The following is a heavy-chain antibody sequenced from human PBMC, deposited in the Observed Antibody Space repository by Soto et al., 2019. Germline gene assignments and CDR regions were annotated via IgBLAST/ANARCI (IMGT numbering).Heavy chain of an antibody. CDR3: ARYSSSWAFDY. V-gene: IGHV3-33*01. J-gene: IGHJ4*02. CDR2: IWYDGSNK. CDR1: GFTFSSYG. D-gene: IGHD6-13*01. Sequence: QVQLVESGGGVVQPGRSLRLSCAASGFTFSSYGMHWVRQAPGKGLEWVAVIWYDGSNKYYADSVKGRFTISRDNSKNTLYLQRNSLRAEDTAVYYCARYSSSWAFDYWGQGTLVTVSS.